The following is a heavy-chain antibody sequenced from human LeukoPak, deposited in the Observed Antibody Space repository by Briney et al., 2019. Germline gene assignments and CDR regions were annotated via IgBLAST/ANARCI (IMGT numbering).Heavy chain of an antibody. Sequence: PGGSLRLSCAASGFTFSSYAMSWVRQAPGKGLEWVSAISGSGGSTYYADSVKGRFTISRDNSKNTLYLQMNSLRAEDTAVYYCATLPRGSYGWDIWGQGTMVTVSS. CDR1: GFTFSSYA. D-gene: IGHD3-10*01. CDR3: ATLPRGSYGWDI. V-gene: IGHV3-23*01. J-gene: IGHJ3*02. CDR2: ISGSGGST.